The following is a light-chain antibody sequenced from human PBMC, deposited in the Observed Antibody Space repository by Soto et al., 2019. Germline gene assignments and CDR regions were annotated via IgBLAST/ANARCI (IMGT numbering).Light chain of an antibody. CDR2: ANN. CDR3: QSYDSSLSGV. V-gene: IGLV1-40*01. J-gene: IGLJ2*01. CDR1: RSNIGAGYD. Sequence: QPVLTQPPSVSGAPGQRVTISCTGSRSNIGAGYDVHWYHQLPGTAPKLLIYANNNRPSGVPDRFSGSKSGTSASLAITGLQAEDEADYYCQSYDSSLSGVFGGGTKLTVL.